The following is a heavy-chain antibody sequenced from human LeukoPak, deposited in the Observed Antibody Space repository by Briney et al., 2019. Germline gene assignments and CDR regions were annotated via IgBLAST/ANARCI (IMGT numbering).Heavy chain of an antibody. Sequence: GGSLRLSCAASGFTFSSYGMHWVRQAPGKGLERVAVISYDGSNKYYADSVKGRFTISRDNSKNTLYLQMNSLRAEDTAVYYCAKDSSSWYYFDYWGQGTLVTVSS. CDR3: AKDSSSWYYFDY. J-gene: IGHJ4*02. V-gene: IGHV3-30*18. CDR1: GFTFSSYG. CDR2: ISYDGSNK. D-gene: IGHD6-13*01.